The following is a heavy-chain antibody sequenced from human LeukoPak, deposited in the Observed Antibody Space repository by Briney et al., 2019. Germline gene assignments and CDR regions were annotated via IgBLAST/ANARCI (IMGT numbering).Heavy chain of an antibody. J-gene: IGHJ4*02. Sequence: ASVKVSCKASGYTFTSNDINWVRQAPGQGLEWMGWMNPNSGNTGYVQNFQGRVTITRTTSINTAYMELSILKSDDSAVYYCARVLPDGFFPLEYWGQGTLVTVSS. D-gene: IGHD5-24*01. CDR1: GYTFTSND. CDR3: ARVLPDGFFPLEY. CDR2: MNPNSGNT. V-gene: IGHV1-8*03.